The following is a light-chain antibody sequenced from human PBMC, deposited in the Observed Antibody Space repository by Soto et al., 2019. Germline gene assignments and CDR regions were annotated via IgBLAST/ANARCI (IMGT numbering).Light chain of an antibody. CDR3: QQSYKILT. V-gene: IGKV1-39*01. J-gene: IGKJ4*01. Sequence: IQLTQSPASLSAYVGDRVTITCRASDNIGSNLNWYQHQTGTAPKLLIYAASSLQGGVPSRFSGSGYGTQFTLTISGLQTEDFATYYCQQSYKILTFGGGTNVAIK. CDR2: AAS. CDR1: DNIGSN.